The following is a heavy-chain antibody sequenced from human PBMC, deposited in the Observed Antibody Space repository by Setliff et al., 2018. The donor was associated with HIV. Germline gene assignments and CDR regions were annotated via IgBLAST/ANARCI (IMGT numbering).Heavy chain of an antibody. CDR1: GDSISTDY. D-gene: IGHD5-12*01. CDR3: ARTKGWLQFFDH. CDR2: IYNSAST. J-gene: IGHJ5*02. V-gene: IGHV4-4*09. Sequence: SETLSLTCTVSGDSISTDYWTWIRQPPGKGLEWIGYIYNSASTSYNPSLKSRVTISVDTSKNQFSLKLSSVTAADTAVYYCARTKGWLQFFDHWGQGTLVTVSS.